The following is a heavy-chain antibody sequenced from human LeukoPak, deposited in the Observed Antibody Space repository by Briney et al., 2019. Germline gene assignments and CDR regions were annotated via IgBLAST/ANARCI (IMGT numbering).Heavy chain of an antibody. Sequence: GTSLRLSCAASGFTFESYTIHWVRQAPGKGLEWVALVSYGGSNKYYIDSVKGRFTISRDNGKNTLYLQMNSLRAEDTAVYYCTRKRSLVSKDGLDVWGQGTTVTVSS. CDR3: TRKRSLVSKDGLDV. D-gene: IGHD5/OR15-5a*01. V-gene: IGHV3-30-3*01. J-gene: IGHJ6*02. CDR2: VSYGGSNK. CDR1: GFTFESYT.